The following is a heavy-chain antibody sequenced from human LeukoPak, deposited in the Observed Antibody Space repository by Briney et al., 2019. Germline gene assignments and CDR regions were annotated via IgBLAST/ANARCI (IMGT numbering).Heavy chain of an antibody. V-gene: IGHV1-18*01. CDR2: ISAYSGDT. CDR3: ARARGSSTTYYYHYMDV. J-gene: IGHJ6*03. Sequence: GASVKVSCKASGYTFTSYGFTWVRQAPGQGLEWMGWISAYSGDTNYAQELQGRVTMTTDTSTSTAYMELRSLRSDDTALYYCARARGSSTTYYYHYMDVWGKGTTVTVSS. D-gene: IGHD6-6*01. CDR1: GYTFTSYG.